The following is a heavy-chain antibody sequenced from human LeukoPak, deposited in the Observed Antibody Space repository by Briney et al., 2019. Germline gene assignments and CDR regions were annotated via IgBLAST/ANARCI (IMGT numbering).Heavy chain of an antibody. CDR1: GGSISSYY. V-gene: IGHV4-59*01. D-gene: IGHD3-9*01. CDR2: LSKSGNT. Sequence: SESLSLTCTVSGGSISSYYWSWIRPPPGKGLEWIGYLSKSGNTNYSPSLKSRVTIFGDTSKNQFFLKLSSVTAADTAMYYCARARYVNSFYAFNIWGQGTLVTVSS. CDR3: ARARYVNSFYAFNI. J-gene: IGHJ3*02.